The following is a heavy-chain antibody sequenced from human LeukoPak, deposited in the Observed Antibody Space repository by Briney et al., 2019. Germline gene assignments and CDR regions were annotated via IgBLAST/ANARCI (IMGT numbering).Heavy chain of an antibody. CDR2: IKAKAHGGTI. J-gene: IGHJ4*02. V-gene: IGHV3-15*01. D-gene: IGHD1-26*01. CDR1: GFTFSSYS. CDR3: TTDGVGVEGATYDN. Sequence: GGTLRLSCAASGFTFSSYSMNWVRQAPGKGLEWVGRIKAKAHGGTIEYAAPVKGRFTISRDDSKNTLYLQMNSLKTEDTAVYYCTTDGVGVEGATYDNWGQGTLVSVSS.